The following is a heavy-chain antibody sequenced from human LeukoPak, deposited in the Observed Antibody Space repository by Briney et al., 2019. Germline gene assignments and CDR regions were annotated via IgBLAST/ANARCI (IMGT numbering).Heavy chain of an antibody. CDR3: AREGIAAAGNPFPFDY. CDR2: ISAYNGNT. J-gene: IGHJ4*02. V-gene: IGHV1-18*01. Sequence: ASVTVSSTASGYTFTSYGISWVRQAPGQGLEWMGWISAYNGNTNYAQKLQGRVTMTTDTSTSTAYMELRSLRSDDTAVYYCAREGIAAAGNPFPFDYWGQGTLVTVSS. CDR1: GYTFTSYG. D-gene: IGHD6-13*01.